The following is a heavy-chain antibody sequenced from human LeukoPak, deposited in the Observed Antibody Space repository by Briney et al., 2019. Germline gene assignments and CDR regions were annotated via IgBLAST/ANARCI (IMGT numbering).Heavy chain of an antibody. CDR3: ARGGAARHWFDP. CDR2: IYYSGST. D-gene: IGHD6-13*01. CDR1: GGSISSGGYY. J-gene: IGHJ5*02. Sequence: PSETLSLTCTVSGGSISSGGYYWSWIRQPPGKGLEWIGYIYYSGSTYYNPSLKSRVTISVDTSKNQFSLKLSSVTAADTAVYYCARGGAARHWFDPWGQGTLVTVSS. V-gene: IGHV4-31*03.